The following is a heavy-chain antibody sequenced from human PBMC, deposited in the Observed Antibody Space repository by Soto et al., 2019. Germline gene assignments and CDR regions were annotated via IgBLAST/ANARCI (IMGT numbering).Heavy chain of an antibody. D-gene: IGHD6-6*01. J-gene: IGHJ4*02. CDR3: TKVKKKYRTTSGVDFGS. CDR1: GFTFDEYT. CDR2: ISWDGGTT. Sequence: EVLLEESGGAVVQPGGSLRVSCVASGFTFDEYTMHWVRQAPGKGLEWISLISWDGGTTYYADSVKGRFTISRDTGKNSLYLTLDSLRAEDTALYYWTKVKKKYRTTSGVDFGSWGQGTLVTVSS. V-gene: IGHV3-43*01.